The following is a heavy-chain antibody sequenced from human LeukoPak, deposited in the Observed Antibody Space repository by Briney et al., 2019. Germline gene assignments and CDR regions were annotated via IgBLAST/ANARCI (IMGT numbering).Heavy chain of an antibody. CDR2: INHSGST. J-gene: IGHJ4*02. CDR3: ARQAVLEQQLVYYFDY. Sequence: SETLSLTCAVYGGSFSGYYWSWIRQPPGKGLEWIGEINHSGSTNYNPSLKSRVTISVDTSKNQFSLKLSSVTAADTAVYCCARQAVLEQQLVYYFDYWGQGTLVTVSS. CDR1: GGSFSGYY. V-gene: IGHV4-34*01. D-gene: IGHD6-13*01.